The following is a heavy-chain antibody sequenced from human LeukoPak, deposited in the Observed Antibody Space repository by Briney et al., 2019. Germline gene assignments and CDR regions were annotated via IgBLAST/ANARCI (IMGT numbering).Heavy chain of an antibody. V-gene: IGHV3-53*01. D-gene: IGHD6-19*01. CDR2: IYSGGST. J-gene: IGHJ4*02. CDR3: ARDLDSSGCFDY. CDR1: GFTVSSNY. Sequence: GGSLRLSCAASGFTVSSNYMSWVRQAPGKGLEWVSVIYSGGSTYYADSVKGRFTISRDNSKNTLYLQMNSLRAEDTAVSYCARDLDSSGCFDYWGQGTLVTVSS.